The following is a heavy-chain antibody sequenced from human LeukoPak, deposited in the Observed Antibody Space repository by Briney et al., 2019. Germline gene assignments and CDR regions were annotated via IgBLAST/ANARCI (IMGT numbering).Heavy chain of an antibody. CDR1: GGSISSGGYY. Sequence: SQTLSLTCTVSGGSISSGGYYWSWIRQHPGKGLEWIGYIYYSGSTYYNPSLKSRVTISVDTSKNQFSLKLSSVTAADTAVYYCARDQGKYSHGQLDYWGQGILVTVSA. J-gene: IGHJ4*02. CDR2: IYYSGST. D-gene: IGHD5-18*01. CDR3: ARDQGKYSHGQLDY. V-gene: IGHV4-31*03.